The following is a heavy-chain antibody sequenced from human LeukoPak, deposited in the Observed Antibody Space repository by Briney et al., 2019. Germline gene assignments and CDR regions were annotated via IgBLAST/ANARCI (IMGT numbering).Heavy chain of an antibody. D-gene: IGHD6-13*01. V-gene: IGHV4-39*01. CDR2: IYNRGST. Sequence: SETLSLTCSVSGGSISSSTYYWGWIRQPPGKGLEWIGNIYNRGSTYYNPSLKSRVTISVDTSKNQFSLKLSSVTAADTAVYCCARQAYGSNLGWFDPWGQATLLTVSS. CDR3: ARQAYGSNLGWFDP. J-gene: IGHJ5*02. CDR1: GGSISSSTYY.